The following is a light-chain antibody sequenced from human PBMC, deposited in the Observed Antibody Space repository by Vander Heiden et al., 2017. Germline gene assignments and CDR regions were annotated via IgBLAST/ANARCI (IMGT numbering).Light chain of an antibody. CDR2: KAS. V-gene: IGKV1-5*03. CDR3: QQYNSIPWT. J-gene: IGKJ1*01. Sequence: DIQMTHSPSPLSASVGDRVTITCRASQSISSWLAWYQQKPGKAPKLLIYKASSLESGVPSRFSGSGSGTEFTLTISSLQPDDFATYYCQQYNSIPWTFGQGTKVEIK. CDR1: QSISSW.